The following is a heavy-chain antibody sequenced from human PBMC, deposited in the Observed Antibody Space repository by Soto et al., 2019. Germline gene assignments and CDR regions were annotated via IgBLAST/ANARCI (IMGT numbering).Heavy chain of an antibody. Sequence: RRLSCAASEFTVSSNYMNWVRQAPGKGLECVSTIYSGGSTYYADSVKGRFTISRDNSKNTLYLQMNNLRAEDTAVYYCAGRVGATNYGMDVWGQGTTVTVSS. V-gene: IGHV3-53*01. CDR2: IYSGGST. J-gene: IGHJ6*02. CDR3: AGRVGATNYGMDV. CDR1: EFTVSSNY. D-gene: IGHD1-26*01.